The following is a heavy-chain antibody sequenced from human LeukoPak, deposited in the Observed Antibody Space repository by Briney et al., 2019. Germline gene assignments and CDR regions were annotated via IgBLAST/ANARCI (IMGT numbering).Heavy chain of an antibody. V-gene: IGHV4-59*01. J-gene: IGHJ4*02. CDR1: GGSITSYY. Sequence: PSETLSLTCTVSGGSITSYYWTWIRQPPGKGLEWIGCIHSSGTTNYNPSLKSRVTISLDTSKNQFSLKLSSVTAADTAVYYCARGMQQLYHFDSWGRGTLVTVSS. CDR3: ARGMQQLYHFDS. CDR2: IHSSGTT. D-gene: IGHD6-13*01.